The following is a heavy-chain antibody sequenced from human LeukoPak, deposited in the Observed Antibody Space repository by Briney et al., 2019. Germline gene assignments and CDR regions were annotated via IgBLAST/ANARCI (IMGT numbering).Heavy chain of an antibody. CDR2: LHNSGST. CDR1: NDSISSSPYY. CDR3: ARDFTEMRRGLGPIYYFDY. D-gene: IGHD7-27*01. J-gene: IGHJ4*02. Sequence: PSQTLSLTCAVSNDSISSSPYYWGWIRQPPGKGLEWVGSLHNSGSTYYNPSLKPRITMSVDTSTNQFSLKLSSVTAADTVVYYCARDFTEMRRGLGPIYYFDYWGQGILVTVSS. V-gene: IGHV4-39*07.